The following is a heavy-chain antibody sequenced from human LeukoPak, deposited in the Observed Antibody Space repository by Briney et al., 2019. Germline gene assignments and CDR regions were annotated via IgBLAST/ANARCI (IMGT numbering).Heavy chain of an antibody. D-gene: IGHD3-3*01. CDR3: ARVGGLTTPDY. CDR1: GFTVSSNY. J-gene: IGHJ4*02. V-gene: IGHV3-30-3*01. Sequence: GGSLRLSCAASGFTVSSNYMSWVRQAPGKGLEWVAVISYDGSNKYYADSVKGRFTISRDNSKNTLYLQMNSLRAEDTAVYYCARVGGLTTPDYWGQGTPVDGAS. CDR2: ISYDGSNK.